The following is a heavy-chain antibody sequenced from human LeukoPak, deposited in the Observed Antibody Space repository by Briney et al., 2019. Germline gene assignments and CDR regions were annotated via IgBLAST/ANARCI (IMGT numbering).Heavy chain of an antibody. D-gene: IGHD1-26*01. CDR3: AREARGTYYVFDN. CDR1: GYTFTGYY. CDR2: INPNSGGT. J-gene: IGHJ4*02. V-gene: IGHV1-2*04. Sequence: GASVKVSCKASGYTFTGYYMHWVRQAPGQGLEWMGWINPNSGGTNYAQKFQGWVTMTRDTSISTAYMELSRLRSDDTAVYFCAREARGTYYVFDNWGQGTLVTVSS.